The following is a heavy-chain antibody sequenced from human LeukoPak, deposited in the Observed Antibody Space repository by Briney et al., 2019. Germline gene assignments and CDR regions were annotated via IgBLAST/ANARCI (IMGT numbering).Heavy chain of an antibody. CDR1: GFTFSDYY. CDR3: AKDLPDYGDYIEGY. CDR2: ISSGGSTI. Sequence: GGSLRLSCAVSGFTFSDYYMSWIRQAPGKGLEWVSYISSGGSTISHADSVKGRFTISRDNAENSLYLQMNSLRVEDTAVYYCAKDLPDYGDYIEGYWGQGTLVTVSS. D-gene: IGHD4-17*01. V-gene: IGHV3-11*01. J-gene: IGHJ4*02.